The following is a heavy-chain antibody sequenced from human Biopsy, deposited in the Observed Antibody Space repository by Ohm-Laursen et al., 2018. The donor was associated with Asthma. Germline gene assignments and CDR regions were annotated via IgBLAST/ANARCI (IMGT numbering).Heavy chain of an antibody. CDR2: ISSSSSYT. Sequence: SLRLSCSASGFAVSRDHMFWVRLAPGKGLEWVSYISSSSSYTNYADSVKGRFTISRDNALNSLFLHMSSLRAEDTAIYYCATHYYDRSGFYFQLWGQGTLVSVSS. D-gene: IGHD3-22*01. V-gene: IGHV3-11*06. J-gene: IGHJ1*01. CDR1: GFAVSRDH. CDR3: ATHYYDRSGFYFQL.